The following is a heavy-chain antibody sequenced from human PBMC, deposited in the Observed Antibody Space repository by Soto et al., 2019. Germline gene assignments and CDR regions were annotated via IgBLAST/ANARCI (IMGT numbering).Heavy chain of an antibody. CDR2: IWYDGSNK. D-gene: IGHD6-6*01. CDR3: ARETTSIAARLYYYYYMDV. V-gene: IGHV3-33*01. CDR1: GFTFSSYG. Sequence: GESLKISCAASGFTFSSYGMHWVRQAPGKGLEWVAVIWYDGSNKYYADSVKGRFTISRDNSKNTLYLQMNSLRAEDTAVYYCARETTSIAARLYYYYYMDVWGKGTTVTVSS. J-gene: IGHJ6*03.